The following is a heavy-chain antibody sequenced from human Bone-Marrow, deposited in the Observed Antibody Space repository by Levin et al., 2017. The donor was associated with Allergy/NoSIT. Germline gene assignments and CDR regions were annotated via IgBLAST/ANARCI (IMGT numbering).Heavy chain of an antibody. CDR1: GGAFKSYT. V-gene: IGHV1-69*02. CDR2: ITPLLRIP. D-gene: IGHD5-18*01. Sequence: AASVKVSCKTSGGAFKSYTFNWVRQAPGQGLEWVGRITPLLRIPHYAPRFQGRVTISADRSTSTVYLELNRLSAEDAALYYCATYPTAMIPGSGFDIWGQGTVVAVSS. CDR3: ATYPTAMIPGSGFDI. J-gene: IGHJ3*02.